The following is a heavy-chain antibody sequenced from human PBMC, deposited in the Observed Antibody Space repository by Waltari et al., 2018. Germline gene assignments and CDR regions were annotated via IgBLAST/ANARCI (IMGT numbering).Heavy chain of an antibody. J-gene: IGHJ4*02. CDR3: ARVGYYYGSGSYQTVSNFDY. D-gene: IGHD3-10*01. CDR1: GFTFSSYW. Sequence: EVQLVESGGGLVQPGGSLRLSCAASGFTFSSYWMSWVRQAPGKGLEWVANIKQDGSEKYDVDSVNGRFTISRDNAKNSLYLQMNSLRAEDTAVYYCARVGYYYGSGSYQTVSNFDYWGQGTLVTVSS. V-gene: IGHV3-7*03. CDR2: IKQDGSEK.